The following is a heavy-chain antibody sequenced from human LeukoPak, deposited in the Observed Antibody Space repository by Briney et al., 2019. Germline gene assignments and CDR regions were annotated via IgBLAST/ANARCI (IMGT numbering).Heavy chain of an antibody. Sequence: TGGSLRLSCAASGFTFSSYVMSWVRQAPGKGLEWVSAISGSGGSTYYADSVKGRFTISRDNSKNTLYLQMNSLRAEDTAVYYCAKDRGYSYGYAPFDYWGQGTLVTVSS. J-gene: IGHJ4*02. V-gene: IGHV3-23*01. D-gene: IGHD5-18*01. CDR2: ISGSGGST. CDR3: AKDRGYSYGYAPFDY. CDR1: GFTFSSYV.